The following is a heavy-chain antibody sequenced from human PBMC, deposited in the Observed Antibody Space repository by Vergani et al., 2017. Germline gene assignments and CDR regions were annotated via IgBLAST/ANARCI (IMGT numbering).Heavy chain of an antibody. V-gene: IGHV1-18*01. CDR2: ISTYNGNT. Sequence: QVQLVQSGAEVKKPGASVKVSCKASGYTFTNYDIGWVRQAPGQGLEWMGWISTYNGNTNYAQKLQGRVTRTTDTSTSTAYMELRSLRSDDTAVYYCSRCGYSYGYLGKLAFDIWGQGTMVTVSS. J-gene: IGHJ3*02. D-gene: IGHD5-18*01. CDR1: GYTFTNYD. CDR3: SRCGYSYGYLGKLAFDI.